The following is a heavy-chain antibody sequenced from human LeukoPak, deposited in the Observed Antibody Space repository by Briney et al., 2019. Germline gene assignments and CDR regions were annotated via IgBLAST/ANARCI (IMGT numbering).Heavy chain of an antibody. D-gene: IGHD6-13*01. CDR2: ISGSGGST. CDR3: AKDTIAAAGTRWFDP. CDR1: GFTFDDYA. V-gene: IGHV3-23*01. Sequence: PVGSLRLSCAASGFTFDDYAMSWVRQAPGKGLEWVSAISGSGGSTYYADSVKGRFTISRDNSKNTLYLQMNSLRAEDTAVYYCAKDTIAAAGTRWFDPWGQGTLVTVSS. J-gene: IGHJ5*02.